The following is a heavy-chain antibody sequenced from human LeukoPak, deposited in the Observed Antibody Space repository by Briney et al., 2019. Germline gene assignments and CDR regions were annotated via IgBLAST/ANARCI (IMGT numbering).Heavy chain of an antibody. D-gene: IGHD3-10*01. V-gene: IGHV3-33*01. Sequence: PGGSLRLSCAASGFTFSTYGMHWVRQAPGKGLEWVAVIWYDGSNKYYADSVKGRLTISRDNSKNTLYLQMNSLRAEDTAVYYCARGFYVGSKSYYIGYWGHGTLVTVSS. CDR3: ARGFYVGSKSYYIGY. CDR1: GFTFSTYG. CDR2: IWYDGSNK. J-gene: IGHJ4*01.